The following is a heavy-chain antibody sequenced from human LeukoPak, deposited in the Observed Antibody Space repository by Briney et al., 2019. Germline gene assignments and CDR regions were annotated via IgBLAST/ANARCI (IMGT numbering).Heavy chain of an antibody. Sequence: SQTLSLTCAISGDSVSSNSAAWNWIRQSPSRGLEWLGRTYYRSKWYNDYAVSVKSRITINPDTSKNQFSLQLNSVTPEDTAVYYCARDQRGKAAQQAYYYYYGMDVWGQGTTVTVSS. CDR2: TYYRSKWYN. CDR3: ARDQRGKAAQQAYYYYYGMDV. D-gene: IGHD6-6*01. J-gene: IGHJ6*02. V-gene: IGHV6-1*01. CDR1: GDSVSSNSAA.